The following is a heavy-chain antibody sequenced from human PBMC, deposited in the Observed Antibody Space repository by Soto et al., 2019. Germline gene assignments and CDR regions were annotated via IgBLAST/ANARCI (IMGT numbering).Heavy chain of an antibody. V-gene: IGHV4-59*12. CDR2: INYSGST. Sequence: SVTLCLTCTVSGGSISSYYWRWIRQPPGKGLEWIGYINYSGSTNYNPSLKSRVTISVDTSKNQFSLKLSSVTAADTAVYYCARAGYSGYDSSQDAFDIWGQGTMVTVSS. J-gene: IGHJ3*02. CDR3: ARAGYSGYDSSQDAFDI. D-gene: IGHD5-12*01. CDR1: GGSISSYY.